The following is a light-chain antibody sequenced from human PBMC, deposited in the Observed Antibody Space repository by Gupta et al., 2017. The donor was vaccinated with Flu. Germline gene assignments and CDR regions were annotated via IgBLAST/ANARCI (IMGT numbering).Light chain of an antibody. CDR3: QHYDRPPIT. CDR2: WAS. J-gene: IGKJ4*01. CDR1: QNRRDRYNNKNY. Sequence: SLGERATINCKSSQNRRDRYNNKNYLDWYQQKPGQPPKLLIYWASTREYGVPDRFSGRGSGTDFNLTISSLQAEDVAIYYCQHYDRPPITFGRGTXVEIK. V-gene: IGKV4-1*01.